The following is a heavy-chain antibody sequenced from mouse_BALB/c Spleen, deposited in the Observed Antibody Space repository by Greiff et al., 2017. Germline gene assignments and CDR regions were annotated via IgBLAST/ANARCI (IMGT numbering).Heavy chain of an antibody. Sequence: VQLQQSGPELVKPGASVKISCKASGYSFTSYYIHWVKQRPGQGLEWIGWIFPGSGNTKYNEKFKGKATLTADTSSSTAYMQLSSLTSEDSAVYFCARSSSYRPYAMDYWGQGTSVTVSS. CDR2: IFPGSGNT. CDR1: GYSFTSYY. D-gene: IGHD1-1*01. CDR3: ARSSSYRPYAMDY. V-gene: IGHV1-66*01. J-gene: IGHJ4*01.